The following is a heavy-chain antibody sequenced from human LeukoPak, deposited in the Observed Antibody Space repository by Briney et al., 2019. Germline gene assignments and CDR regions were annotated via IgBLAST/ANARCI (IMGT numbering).Heavy chain of an antibody. V-gene: IGHV1-69*04. D-gene: IGHD6-13*01. CDR2: IIPILGIA. CDR1: GYTFTSYD. CDR3: ARDRPSAAARPYFDY. J-gene: IGHJ4*02. Sequence: SVKVSCKASGYTFTSYDINWVRQAPGQGLEWMGRIIPILGIANYAQKFQGRVTITADKSTSTAYMELSSLRSDDTAVYYCARDRPSAAARPYFDYWGQGTLVTVSS.